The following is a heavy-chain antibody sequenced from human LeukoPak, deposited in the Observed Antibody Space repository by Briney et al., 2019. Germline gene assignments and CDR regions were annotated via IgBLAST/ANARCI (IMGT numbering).Heavy chain of an antibody. CDR3: AKTYYDTGGPYYYYMDV. CDR1: GFTFSSYG. V-gene: IGHV3-23*01. D-gene: IGHD3-22*01. CDR2: ISGSGGST. Sequence: GGSLRLSCAASGFTFSSYGMSWVRQAPGKGLEWVSAISGSGGSTYYADSVKGRFTISRDNSKNTLFLQMNSLRAEDTAVYYCAKTYYDTGGPYYYYMDVWGKGTTVTISS. J-gene: IGHJ6*03.